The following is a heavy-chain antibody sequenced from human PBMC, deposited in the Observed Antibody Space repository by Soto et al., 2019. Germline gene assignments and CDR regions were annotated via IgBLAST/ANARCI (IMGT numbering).Heavy chain of an antibody. CDR1: GGTFSSYA. V-gene: IGHV1-69*01. Sequence: QVQLVQSGAEVKKPGSSVKVSCKASGGTFSSYAISWVRQAPGQGLEWMGGIIPIFGTANYAQKFQGRVTITADESTSTAYMELSSLRSEDTAVYYCARDSGPYRKRTVVAAKFYPFGYWGQGTLVTVSS. CDR3: ARDSGPYRKRTVVAAKFYPFGY. CDR2: IIPIFGTA. J-gene: IGHJ4*02. D-gene: IGHD2-15*01.